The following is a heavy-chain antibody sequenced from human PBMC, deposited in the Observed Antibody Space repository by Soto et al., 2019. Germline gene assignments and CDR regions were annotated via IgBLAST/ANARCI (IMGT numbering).Heavy chain of an antibody. CDR3: ARGGDTAMVTIDY. Sequence: QVQLVQSGAEVKKPGASVQVSCKASGYTFTSYAIHWVRQAPGQRLEWMGWINAGNGNTKYSQKFQGRVTITRDTSASTADMELSSLRSEDTAVYYCARGGDTAMVTIDYWGQGTLVTVSS. D-gene: IGHD5-18*01. V-gene: IGHV1-3*01. J-gene: IGHJ4*02. CDR1: GYTFTSYA. CDR2: INAGNGNT.